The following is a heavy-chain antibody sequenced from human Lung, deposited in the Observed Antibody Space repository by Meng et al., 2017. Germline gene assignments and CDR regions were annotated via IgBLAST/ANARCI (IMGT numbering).Heavy chain of an antibody. D-gene: IGHD6-6*01. Sequence: EVQLLESGVGLVQPGGSPRLSCVASELTFRSYAMTWVSQAPGKGLEWVSRISGSGGSTYYADSVRGRFTISRDNSKNTVYLQMNSLRAEDTAIYYCVRRIEYSSSSGYWGQGTLVTVSS. CDR3: VRRIEYSSSSGY. J-gene: IGHJ4*02. V-gene: IGHV3-23*01. CDR2: ISGSGGST. CDR1: ELTFRSYA.